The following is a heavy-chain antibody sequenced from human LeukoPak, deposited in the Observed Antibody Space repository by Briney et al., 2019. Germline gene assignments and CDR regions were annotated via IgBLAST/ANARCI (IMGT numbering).Heavy chain of an antibody. D-gene: IGHD4-17*01. V-gene: IGHV4-34*01. CDR1: GGSFSGYY. CDR2: INHSGST. J-gene: IGHJ4*02. Sequence: KASETLSLTCAVYGGSFSGYYWSWIRQPPGKGLEWIGEINHSGSTNYNPSLKSRVTISVDTSKNQFSLKLSSVTAADTAVYYCARTTVIFDYWGQGTLVTVSS. CDR3: ARTTVIFDY.